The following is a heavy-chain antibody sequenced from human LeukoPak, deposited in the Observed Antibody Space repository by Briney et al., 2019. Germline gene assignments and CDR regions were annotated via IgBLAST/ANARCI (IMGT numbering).Heavy chain of an antibody. CDR3: TSLSITIFGVVSRFDY. D-gene: IGHD3-3*01. Sequence: GGSLRLSCTASGFTFGDYAMSWFRQAPGKGLEWVGFISSKAYGGTTEYAASVQGRFTISRDDSKSIAYLQMNSLKTEDTAVYYCTSLSITIFGVVSRFDYWGQGTLVTVSS. V-gene: IGHV3-49*03. CDR1: GFTFGDYA. J-gene: IGHJ4*02. CDR2: ISSKAYGGTT.